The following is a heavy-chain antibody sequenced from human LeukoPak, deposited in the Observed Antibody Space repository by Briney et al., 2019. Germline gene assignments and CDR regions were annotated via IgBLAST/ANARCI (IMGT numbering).Heavy chain of an antibody. CDR2: ITLGDGSK. Sequence: ASVTVSCKTTGYTFTNFFIHWVRQPPAQDLGWMGIITLGDGSKNYAQRFRGGVTMTGEPSTSTVYMERSSRRSEDTAIYYCSGVGQLVFEFWGQGVLVTVSS. D-gene: IGHD1-1*01. J-gene: IGHJ4*02. CDR3: SGVGQLVFEF. V-gene: IGHV1-46*03. CDR1: GYTFTNFF.